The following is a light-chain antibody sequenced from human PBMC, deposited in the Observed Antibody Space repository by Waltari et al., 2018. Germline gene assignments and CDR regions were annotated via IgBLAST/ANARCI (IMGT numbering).Light chain of an antibody. CDR2: DSS. CDR1: QDISDY. V-gene: IGKV1-33*01. Sequence: DIQMTQSPSSLSASVGDRVTITCQASQDISDYLNWYQHKPGKAPKLLIYDSSRLHTGVPSRFSGSGSGTDFTFTINSVQPEDFATYYCQHYKCVPPYTFGQGTKLEMK. J-gene: IGKJ2*01. CDR3: QHYKCVPPYT.